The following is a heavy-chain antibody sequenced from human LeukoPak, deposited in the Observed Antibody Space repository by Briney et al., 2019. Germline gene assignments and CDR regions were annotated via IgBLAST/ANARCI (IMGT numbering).Heavy chain of an antibody. V-gene: IGHV1-8*03. CDR2: MNPNSGNT. D-gene: IGHD6-19*01. CDR3: ARGRPVASSGWSFSYYYYMDV. Sequence: GVSVKVSCKASGYTFTSYDINWVRQATGQGLEWMGWMNPNSGNTGYAQKFQGRVTITRNTSISTAYMELSSLRSEDTAVYYCARGRPVASSGWSFSYYYYMDVWGKGTTVTVSS. CDR1: GYTFTSYD. J-gene: IGHJ6*03.